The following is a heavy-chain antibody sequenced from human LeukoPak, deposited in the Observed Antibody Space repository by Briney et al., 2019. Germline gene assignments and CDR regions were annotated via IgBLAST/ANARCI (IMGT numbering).Heavy chain of an antibody. CDR1: GFTFSTFW. D-gene: IGHD6-13*01. CDR2: INQGGSAQ. Sequence: PGGSLRLSCAASGFTFSTFWMGWVRQVPGKGLEWVANINQGGSAQYYVDSVEGRFTISRDNAENALYLQMNSLRAEDTAVYFCARDISASGIFFDSWGQGTLVTVSS. CDR3: ARDISASGIFFDS. J-gene: IGHJ4*02. V-gene: IGHV3-7*01.